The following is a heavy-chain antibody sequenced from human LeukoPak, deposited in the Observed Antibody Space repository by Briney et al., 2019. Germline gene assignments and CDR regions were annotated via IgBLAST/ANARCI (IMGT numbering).Heavy chain of an antibody. CDR2: ITSNGGNT. CDR1: GFTFSSYP. Sequence: PGGSLTLSCSASGFTFSSYPMHWVRQAPGKGLEYVSGITSNGGNTDYADSVKGRFTISRDNSKNTLYLQMSSLRAEDTAVYYCVKNPDELSSFFDFWGQGTLVTVSS. CDR3: VKNPDELSSFFDF. V-gene: IGHV3-64D*06. J-gene: IGHJ4*02. D-gene: IGHD3-16*02.